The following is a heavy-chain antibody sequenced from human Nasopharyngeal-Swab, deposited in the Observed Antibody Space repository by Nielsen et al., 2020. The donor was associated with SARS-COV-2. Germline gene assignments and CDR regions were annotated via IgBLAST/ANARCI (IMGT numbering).Heavy chain of an antibody. CDR1: GFTFRTYT. D-gene: IGHD1-14*01. J-gene: IGHJ3*02. CDR2: ITPGGAKM. Sequence: GGSLRLSCAASGFTFRTYTMYWVRQAPGKGLEYLSSITPGGAKMYYGDSVKGRFTVSRDDAKSSLYLQMNSLRDEDSAVYFCARDWLTGNSIEALDIWGQGTLVTDSS. V-gene: IGHV3-48*02. CDR3: ARDWLTGNSIEALDI.